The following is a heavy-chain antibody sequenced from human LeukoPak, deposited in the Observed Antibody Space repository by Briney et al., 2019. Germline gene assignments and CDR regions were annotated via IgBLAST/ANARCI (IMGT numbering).Heavy chain of an antibody. D-gene: IGHD3/OR15-3a*01. CDR3: ARDSGFSGTQRGEY. CDR1: GFTFSNAW. Sequence: GGSLRLSCAASGFTFSNAWMSWVRQAPGKGLEWVGRIKSEADGGKTDYAAPVKGRFTISRDDSKNTLYLQMNSLRAEDTAVYYCARDSGFSGTQRGEYWGQGTLVTVSS. V-gene: IGHV3-15*01. J-gene: IGHJ4*02. CDR2: IKSEADGGKT.